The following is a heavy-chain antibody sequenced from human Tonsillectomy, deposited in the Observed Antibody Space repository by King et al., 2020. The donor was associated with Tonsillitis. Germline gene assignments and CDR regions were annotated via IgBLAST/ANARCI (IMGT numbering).Heavy chain of an antibody. D-gene: IGHD5-18*01. CDR3: SKGSVNVSCYSCPRAYCYYAMDV. Sequence: VQLVESGGGLVQPGGSLRLPCAASGFTFSSYGMSWVRQAPGKGLEWVSAISGVGAKIYYADNVKGRFTISRDNSKSTLYLQMNSLRAEDTAVYYYSKGSVNVSCYSCPRAYCYYAMDVWGQGTTVTVSS. J-gene: IGHJ6*02. CDR1: GFTFSSYG. V-gene: IGHV3-23*04. CDR2: ISGVGAKI.